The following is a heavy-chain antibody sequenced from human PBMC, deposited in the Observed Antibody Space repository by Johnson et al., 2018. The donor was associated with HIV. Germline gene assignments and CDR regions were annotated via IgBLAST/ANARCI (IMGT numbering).Heavy chain of an antibody. CDR3: TTNPVAFDI. V-gene: IGHV3-15*01. J-gene: IGHJ3*02. CDR2: IKSKTDGGTT. CDR1: GLTFSSYA. D-gene: IGHD1-14*01. Sequence: VQLVESGGGLVQPGGSLRLSCVASGLTFSSYAMSWVRQAPGKGLEWVGRIKSKTDGGTTDYAAPVKGRFTISRDDSKNTLYLQMNSLKTEDTAVYYCTTNPVAFDIWGQGTMVTVSS.